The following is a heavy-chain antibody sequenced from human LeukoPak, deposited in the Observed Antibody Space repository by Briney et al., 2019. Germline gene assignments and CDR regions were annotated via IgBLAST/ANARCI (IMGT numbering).Heavy chain of an antibody. V-gene: IGHV3-48*01. CDR3: VRDQDWAFDY. D-gene: IGHD3-9*01. Sequence: GGSLRLSCAASGFTFSSYTMNWIRQAPGKGLEWISFINTKSKAIYYADSVKGRFAISRDNARNLLHLQMNSLRAEDTALYFCVRDQDWAFDYWGQGTLVTVSS. CDR1: GFTFSSYT. J-gene: IGHJ4*02. CDR2: INTKSKAI.